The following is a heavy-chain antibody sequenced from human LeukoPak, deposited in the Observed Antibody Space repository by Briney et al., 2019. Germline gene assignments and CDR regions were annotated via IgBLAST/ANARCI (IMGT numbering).Heavy chain of an antibody. D-gene: IGHD3-22*01. Sequence: GASVKVSCKASGYTFTGYYMHWVRQAPGQGLEWMGWINPNNGGTNFAQKFQGRVTMTRDTSITTVYMELSRLRSDDTAVYYCARDRFGGYYGLKYFQHWGQGTLVTVSS. V-gene: IGHV1-2*02. CDR1: GYTFTGYY. J-gene: IGHJ1*01. CDR3: ARDRFGGYYGLKYFQH. CDR2: INPNNGGT.